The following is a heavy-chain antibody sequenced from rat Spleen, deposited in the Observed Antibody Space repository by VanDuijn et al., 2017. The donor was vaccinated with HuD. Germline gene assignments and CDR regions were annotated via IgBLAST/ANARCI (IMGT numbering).Heavy chain of an antibody. CDR2: ISIGGGST. CDR3: ATGPRILRLDWFVY. CDR1: GFTFSDYY. D-gene: IGHD1-6*01. V-gene: IGHV5-25*01. J-gene: IGHJ3*01. Sequence: EVQLVESGGGLVQPGRSLKLSCAASGFTFSDYYMAWVRQAPTKGLEWVASISIGGGSTYYRDSVTGRFTISRDNAKSTLYLQMDSLRSEDTATYYCATGPRILRLDWFVYWGQGTLVTVSS.